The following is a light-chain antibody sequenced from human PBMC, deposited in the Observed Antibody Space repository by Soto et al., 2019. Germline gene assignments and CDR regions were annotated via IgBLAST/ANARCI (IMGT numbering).Light chain of an antibody. CDR1: QSVRPNY. CDR2: AAS. J-gene: IGKJ1*01. CDR3: QQYGVSPWA. V-gene: IGKV3-20*01. Sequence: EIVLTQSPGTLSLSPGERATLPSRPSQSVRPNYLAWYQLKLGQAPRLLIYAASNRATGIPDRFSGSGSGTDFTLSISRLEPEDFAVYYCQQYGVSPWAFGQGTKVEIK.